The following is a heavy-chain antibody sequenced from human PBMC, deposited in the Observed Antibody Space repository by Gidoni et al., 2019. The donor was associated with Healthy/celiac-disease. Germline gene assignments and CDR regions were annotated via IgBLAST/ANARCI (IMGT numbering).Heavy chain of an antibody. CDR1: GGSISSSSYD. CDR3: ARAITMIVVVIFDY. J-gene: IGHJ4*02. V-gene: IGHV4-39*01. D-gene: IGHD3-22*01. CDR2: IYYSGST. Sequence: QLQLQESGPGLVKPSETLSLTCTVSGGSISSSSYDWGWIRQPPGKGLEWIGSIYYSGSTYYNPSLKSRVTISVDTSKNQFSLKLSSVTAADTAVYYCARAITMIVVVIFDYWGQGTLVTVSS.